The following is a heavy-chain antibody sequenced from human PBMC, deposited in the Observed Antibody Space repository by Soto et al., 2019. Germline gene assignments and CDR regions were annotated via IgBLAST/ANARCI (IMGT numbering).Heavy chain of an antibody. J-gene: IGHJ4*02. CDR3: ARDGHMTTIGLDS. V-gene: IGHV1-18*01. CDR1: GYTFSNYG. CDR2: ISGFNGAT. Sequence: GASVKVSCKASGYTFSNYGISWVRQAPGQGLEWMGWISGFNGATEYAQKFQGRVAMTADTSTSTAYMELRSLISDDTAVYYCARDGHMTTIGLDSWGQGALVTVS. D-gene: IGHD4-4*01.